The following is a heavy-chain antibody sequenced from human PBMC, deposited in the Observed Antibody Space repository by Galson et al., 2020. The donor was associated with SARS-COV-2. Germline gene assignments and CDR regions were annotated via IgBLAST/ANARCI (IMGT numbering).Heavy chain of an antibody. D-gene: IGHD5-12*01. J-gene: IGHJ2*01. Sequence: GESLKISCAASGFSFSNYAMHWVRQAPGKGLEWVTIISFDGSNKHYAASVRGRFTISRDNSKNTLYLQMNSLRAEDTAVYYCAKEVYSGYDFLGGGWYFDLWGRGTLVTVSS. CDR1: GFSFSNYA. CDR2: ISFDGSNK. V-gene: IGHV3-30*04. CDR3: AKEVYSGYDFLGGGWYFDL.